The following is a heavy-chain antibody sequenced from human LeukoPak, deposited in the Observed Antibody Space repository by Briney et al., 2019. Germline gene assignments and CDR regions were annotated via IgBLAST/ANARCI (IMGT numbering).Heavy chain of an antibody. J-gene: IGHJ6*03. CDR1: GFTLSSDW. D-gene: IGHD3-10*01. CDR2: TKQDGSEK. CDR3: ARDRVTMIRGVRSLDYYYYYMDV. Sequence: QSGGSLRLSCAASGFTLSSDWKSSVRQAPGERLGWVANTKQDGSEKYFVDSVKGRFTISRDNAKNSLYLHRNSVRVEDTAVYYCARDRVTMIRGVRSLDYYYYYMDVWGKGTTVTISS. V-gene: IGHV3-7*01.